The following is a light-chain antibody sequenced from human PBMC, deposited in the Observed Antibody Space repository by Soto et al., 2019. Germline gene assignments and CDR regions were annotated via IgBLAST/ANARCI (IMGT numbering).Light chain of an antibody. V-gene: IGKV3-20*01. Sequence: DIVFTESPGTLSLSPGEKATVSCRASQSVTINYLAWYQQKPGQAPRLLINGASSRATGIPDRFSGSGSGTDFTLTISSLQPDDFATYYCQQYNPSSRTFGQGTHVDIK. CDR1: QSVTINY. CDR3: QQYNPSSRT. CDR2: GAS. J-gene: IGKJ1*01.